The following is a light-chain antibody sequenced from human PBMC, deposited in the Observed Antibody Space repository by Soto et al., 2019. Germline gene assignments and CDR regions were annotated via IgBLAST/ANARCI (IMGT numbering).Light chain of an antibody. V-gene: IGLV1-44*01. Sequence: QSVLTQPPSASETPGQRVTISCSGSSSNIGSNTVSWYQQLPGTAPKLLIYSNNQRPSGVPDRFSGSKSGTSASLAISGLQSEDEADYYCAAWDDSLNGVLFGGGTKLTVL. CDR3: AAWDDSLNGVL. CDR1: SSNIGSNT. J-gene: IGLJ2*01. CDR2: SNN.